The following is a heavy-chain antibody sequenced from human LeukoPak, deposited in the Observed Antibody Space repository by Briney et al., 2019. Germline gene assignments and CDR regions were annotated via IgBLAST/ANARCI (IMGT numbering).Heavy chain of an antibody. J-gene: IGHJ4*02. Sequence: GGSLRLSCAASGFTFSSSAMSWVRQVPGKGLEWVSGISASGGSTYYADSVRGRFTISRDNSKNTLYVQMSSLRDEDTAVYYCAKQLGYCSDGSCYFPYWGQGTLVTVSS. CDR2: ISASGGST. CDR1: GFTFSSSA. CDR3: AKQLGYCSDGSCYFPY. D-gene: IGHD2-15*01. V-gene: IGHV3-23*01.